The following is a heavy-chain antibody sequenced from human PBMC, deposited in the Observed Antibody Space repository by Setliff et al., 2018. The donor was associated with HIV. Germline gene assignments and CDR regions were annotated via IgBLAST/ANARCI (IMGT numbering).Heavy chain of an antibody. CDR1: GGSISSGSYY. J-gene: IGHJ5*02. D-gene: IGHD2-2*01. Sequence: PSETLSLTCTVSGGSISSGSYYWSWIRQPAGKGLEWIGHIYTSGSTNYNPSLKSRVTISVDTSRNQFSLKLSSVTAADTAVYYCARGVPAAGLNWFDPWGQGTLVTVSS. CDR2: IYTSGST. V-gene: IGHV4-61*09. CDR3: ARGVPAAGLNWFDP.